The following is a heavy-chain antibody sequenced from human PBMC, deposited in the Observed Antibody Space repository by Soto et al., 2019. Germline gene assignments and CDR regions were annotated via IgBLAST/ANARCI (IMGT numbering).Heavy chain of an antibody. CDR2: ISGGGEST. J-gene: IGHJ6*02. D-gene: IGHD3-10*01. V-gene: IGHV3-23*01. Sequence: PGGSLRLSCAASGFTFSYYVMGWVRQAPGQWLEWVSAISGGGESTYYADSVKVRFTISRYNSINTQYLQMQSPRAEDTAVYYCAKVQAASTLVRGVTIYYYYGVDVWGQGTTVTVSS. CDR1: GFTFSYYV. CDR3: AKVQAASTLVRGVTIYYYYGVDV.